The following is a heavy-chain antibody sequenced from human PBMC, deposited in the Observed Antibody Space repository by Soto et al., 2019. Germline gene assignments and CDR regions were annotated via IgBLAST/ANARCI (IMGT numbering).Heavy chain of an antibody. J-gene: IGHJ3*02. CDR1: GGSISSRSYY. CDR2: IYYSGST. CDR3: ARGRPRPIFGVVIIRNDAFDI. Sequence: PSETLSLTCTVSGGSISSRSYYWGWIRQPPGKGLEWIGSIYYSGSTYYNPSLNSRVTMSVDTSKSQFSLKLSSVTAADTAVYYCARGRPRPIFGVVIIRNDAFDIWGQGTMVTVSS. V-gene: IGHV4-39*01. D-gene: IGHD3-3*02.